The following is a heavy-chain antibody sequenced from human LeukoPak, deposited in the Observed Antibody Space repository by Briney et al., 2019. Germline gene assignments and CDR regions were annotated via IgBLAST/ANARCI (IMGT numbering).Heavy chain of an antibody. Sequence: GASVKVSCKASGYTFTSYGISWVRQAPGQGLEWMGWISAYNGNTNYAQKLQGRVTMTTDTSTSTAYMELRSLRSDDTAVYYCARDRGGIVVVPAAMPGSGWFDPWGQGTLVTVSS. CDR2: ISAYNGNT. J-gene: IGHJ5*02. D-gene: IGHD2-2*01. V-gene: IGHV1-18*01. CDR3: ARDRGGIVVVPAAMPGSGWFDP. CDR1: GYTFTSYG.